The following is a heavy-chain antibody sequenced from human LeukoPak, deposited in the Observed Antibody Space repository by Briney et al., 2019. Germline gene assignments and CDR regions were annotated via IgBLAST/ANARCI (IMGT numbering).Heavy chain of an antibody. D-gene: IGHD3-10*01. CDR1: GYTFTSYD. CDR3: AGENTMVRGVPYGMDV. CDR2: MNPDSGNT. Sequence: GASVKVSCKASGYTFTSYDINWVRQAPGQGLEWMGWMNPDSGNTGYAQKFQGRVTMTRDTSISTAYMELSRLRSDDTAVYYCAGENTMVRGVPYGMDVWGQGTTVTVSS. V-gene: IGHV1-8*01. J-gene: IGHJ6*02.